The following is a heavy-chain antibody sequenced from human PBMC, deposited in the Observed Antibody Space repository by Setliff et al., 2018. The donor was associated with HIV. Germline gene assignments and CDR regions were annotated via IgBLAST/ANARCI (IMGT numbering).Heavy chain of an antibody. CDR1: GYTFIDYY. Sequence: ASVKVSCKASGYTFIDYYIYWVRQAHGQGLEWMGWINPNSGDTDYAQKSQDRVTVTRDTSINTAYMELSRLRSDDTAVFYCARTRGESCTGGRCYERFDYWGQGTLVTVSS. CDR3: ARTRGESCTGGRCYERFDY. CDR2: INPNSGDT. V-gene: IGHV1-2*02. D-gene: IGHD2-15*01. J-gene: IGHJ4*02.